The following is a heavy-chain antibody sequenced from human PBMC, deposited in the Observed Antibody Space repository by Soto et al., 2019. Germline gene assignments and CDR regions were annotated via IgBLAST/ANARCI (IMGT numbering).Heavy chain of an antibody. J-gene: IGHJ4*02. CDR3: ATTDKFNSDSSGWAKRFDY. D-gene: IGHD6-19*01. CDR1: GFTFSNYV. Sequence: EVQLLESGGGLVQPGGSLRLSCAASGFTFSNYVMTWLRQAPGKGLEWVSSIRFSVSDTFYADSVNGRFTVSRDNSKNTLFPQMNSLTAEDTAVYHCATTDKFNSDSSGWAKRFDYWGQGTLVTVSS. V-gene: IGHV3-23*01. CDR2: IRFSVSDT.